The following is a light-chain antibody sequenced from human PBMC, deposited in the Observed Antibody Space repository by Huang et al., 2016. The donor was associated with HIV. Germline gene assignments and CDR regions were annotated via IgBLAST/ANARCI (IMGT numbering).Light chain of an antibody. CDR2: GAS. J-gene: IGKJ4*01. Sequence: IQLTQSPSSLSASIGDTVTITCRASQGIRNHLGWFQQKPGNAPKSLIYGASSLQTGVPSKFSGSGSGTDFTLTIDSLQPEDFATYYCQQYNTYPVTFGGGTKVDIK. V-gene: IGKV1-16*02. CDR1: QGIRNH. CDR3: QQYNTYPVT.